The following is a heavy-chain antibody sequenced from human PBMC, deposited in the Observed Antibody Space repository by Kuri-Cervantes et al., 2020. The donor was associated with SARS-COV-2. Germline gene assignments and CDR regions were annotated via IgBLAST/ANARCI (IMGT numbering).Heavy chain of an antibody. CDR2: INHSGST. CDR3: ARLSDSPSYFDL. Sequence: GSLRLSCAVYGGSFSGYYWSWIRQPPGKGPEWIGEINHSGSTNYNPSLKSRVTISVDTSKNQFSLKLSSVTAADTAVYYCARLSDSPSYFDLWGRGTLVTVSS. CDR1: GGSFSGYY. V-gene: IGHV4-34*01. D-gene: IGHD3-22*01. J-gene: IGHJ2*01.